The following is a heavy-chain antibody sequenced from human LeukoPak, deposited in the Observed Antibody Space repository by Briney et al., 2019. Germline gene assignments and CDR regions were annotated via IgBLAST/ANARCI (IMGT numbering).Heavy chain of an antibody. CDR1: GFSFRNYW. D-gene: IGHD1-1*01. J-gene: IGHJ4*02. CDR2: INSDGSST. CDR3: AKGNWRYFDY. V-gene: IGHV3-74*01. Sequence: GGSLRLSCAASGFSFRNYWMHWVRQAPGKGLVWVSRINSDGSSTVYADSVKGRFTISRDNAKNTLYLQMNSLGADDTAVYYCAKGNWRYFDYWGQGTLVTVSS.